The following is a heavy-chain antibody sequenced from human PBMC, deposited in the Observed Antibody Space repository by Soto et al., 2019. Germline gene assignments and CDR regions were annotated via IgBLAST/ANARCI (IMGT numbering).Heavy chain of an antibody. V-gene: IGHV5-51*01. CDR3: ASQKTVIRGSLSSNWFDP. J-gene: IGHJ5*02. D-gene: IGHD5-12*01. Sequence: GESLKISCKGYGYTFTDYWIGWVRQMPGKGLELIGLIYPGDSDTRYSPSFQGRVTISADKSISTAFLQWSSLRASDTAMYYCASQKTVIRGSLSSNWFDPCGQGTLVPVSS. CDR1: GYTFTDYW. CDR2: IYPGDSDT.